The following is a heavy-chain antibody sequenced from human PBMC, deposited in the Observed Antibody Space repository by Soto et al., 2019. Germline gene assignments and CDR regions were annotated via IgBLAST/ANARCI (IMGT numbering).Heavy chain of an antibody. Sequence: GGSLRLSCAASGFTFSSYSMNWVRQAPGKGLEWVSSISSSSSYIYYADSVKGRFTISRDNAKNSLYLQMNSLRAEDTAVYYCARGSVAGSYYYYGMDVWGQGTTVTVSS. CDR1: GFTFSSYS. CDR2: ISSSSSYI. V-gene: IGHV3-21*01. D-gene: IGHD6-19*01. J-gene: IGHJ6*02. CDR3: ARGSVAGSYYYYGMDV.